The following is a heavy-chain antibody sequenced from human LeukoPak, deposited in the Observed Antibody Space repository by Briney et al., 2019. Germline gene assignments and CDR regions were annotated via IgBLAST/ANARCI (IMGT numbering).Heavy chain of an antibody. V-gene: IGHV4-59*01. Sequence: PSETLSLTCTVSGGSISSYYWSWIRPPPGKGLEWIGYIYYSGSTNYNPSLQSRVTISVDTSKNQFSLKLSSVTAADTAVYYCARVVGNYDILTGYQAPYYFDYWGQGTLVTVSS. D-gene: IGHD3-9*01. CDR2: IYYSGST. CDR1: GGSISSYY. J-gene: IGHJ4*02. CDR3: ARVVGNYDILTGYQAPYYFDY.